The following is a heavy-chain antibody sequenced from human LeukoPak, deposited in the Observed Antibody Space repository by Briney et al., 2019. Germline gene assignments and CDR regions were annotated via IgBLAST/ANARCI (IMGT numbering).Heavy chain of an antibody. CDR2: ISAYNGNT. CDR1: GYTFTSYG. CDR3: ARRVKPDWNYKSGSWFDP. Sequence: GASVKVSCKASGYTFTSYGISWVRQAPGQGLEWMGWISAYNGNTNYAQKLQGRVTMTTDTSTSTAYMELRSLRSDDTAVYYCARRVKPDWNYKSGSWFDPWGQGTLVTVSS. D-gene: IGHD1-7*01. V-gene: IGHV1-18*01. J-gene: IGHJ5*02.